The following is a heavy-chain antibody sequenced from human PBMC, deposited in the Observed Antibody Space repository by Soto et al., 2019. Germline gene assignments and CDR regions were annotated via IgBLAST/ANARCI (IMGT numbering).Heavy chain of an antibody. CDR3: ATWGVPSTPLDHGMDV. V-gene: IGHV1-18*01. J-gene: IGHJ6*02. CDR1: GFTFKYYG. Sequence: GASVKVSCKASGFTFKYYGINWVRQAPGQGLEWMGWINPYNGNAKYAQKFQGRVSMTADTSTSSAYMELRSLRSDDTAVYYCATWGVPSTPLDHGMDVWCQATPVTVSS. D-gene: IGHD3-16*01. CDR2: INPYNGNA.